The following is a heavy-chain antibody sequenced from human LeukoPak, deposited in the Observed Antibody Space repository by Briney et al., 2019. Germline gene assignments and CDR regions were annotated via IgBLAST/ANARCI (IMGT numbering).Heavy chain of an antibody. V-gene: IGHV4-61*02. Sequence: TSETLSLTCTVSGGSISSGSYYWSWIRQPAGKGLEWIGRIYTSGSTNYNPSLKSRVTISVDTSKNQFSLKLSPVTAADTAVYYCARERGISCSSTSCYTYYFDYWGQGTLVTVSS. CDR2: IYTSGST. J-gene: IGHJ4*02. CDR1: GGSISSGSYY. D-gene: IGHD2-2*02. CDR3: ARERGISCSSTSCYTYYFDY.